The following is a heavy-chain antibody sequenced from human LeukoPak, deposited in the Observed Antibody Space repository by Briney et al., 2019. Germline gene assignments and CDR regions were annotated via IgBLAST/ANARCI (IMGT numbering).Heavy chain of an antibody. D-gene: IGHD5-12*01. Sequence: PSETLSLTCAVYGGSFSGYYWSWIRQPPGKGLERIGEINHSGSTNYNPSLKSRVTISVDTSKNQFSLKLSSVTAADTAVYYCARGGYGHILNPYYFDYWGQGTLVTVSS. CDR2: INHSGST. V-gene: IGHV4-34*01. CDR3: ARGGYGHILNPYYFDY. J-gene: IGHJ4*02. CDR1: GGSFSGYY.